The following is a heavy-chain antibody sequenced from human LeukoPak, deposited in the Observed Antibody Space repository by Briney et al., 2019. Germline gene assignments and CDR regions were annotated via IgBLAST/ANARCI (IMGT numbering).Heavy chain of an antibody. Sequence: PGGSLRLSCAASGFIFSSYAMSWVRQAPGKGLEWVSAISGGGDNTYYAASVKGRFTTTRDNSKNTLYLQMNSLRAEDTALYYSATPRSSYYYYGMDVWGQGTTVIVSS. V-gene: IGHV3-23*01. CDR2: ISGGGDNT. CDR1: GFIFSSYA. J-gene: IGHJ6*02. CDR3: ATPRSSYYYYGMDV.